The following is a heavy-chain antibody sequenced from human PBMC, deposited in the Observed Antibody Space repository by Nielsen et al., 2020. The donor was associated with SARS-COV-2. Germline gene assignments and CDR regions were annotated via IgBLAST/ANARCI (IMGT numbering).Heavy chain of an antibody. CDR1: GGSISSSGYY. D-gene: IGHD3-10*01. CDR3: ARLGYYYGSGSYAWFDP. V-gene: IGHV4-39*01. Sequence: GSLRLSCTVSGGSISSSGYYWGWIRQPPGKGLEWIGSIYYSGSTYYNPSLKSRVTISVDTSKNQFSLKLSSVTAADTAVYYCARLGYYYGSGSYAWFDPWGQGTLVTVSS. CDR2: IYYSGST. J-gene: IGHJ5*02.